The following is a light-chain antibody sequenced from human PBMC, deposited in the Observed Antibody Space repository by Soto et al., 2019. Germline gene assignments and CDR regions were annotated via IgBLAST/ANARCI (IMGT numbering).Light chain of an antibody. CDR3: QQLRSYPRT. Sequence: HLTQSPSCRSAWGVGVVTIAVLASQDISNYLAWYQQNAGQAPQLLIYAASTLQSGVPSRFSGSGSGTDFTLTISSLQPQDFATYYCQQLRSYPRTFGQGTRLEI. CDR1: QDISNY. J-gene: IGKJ5*01. V-gene: IGKV1-9*01. CDR2: AAS.